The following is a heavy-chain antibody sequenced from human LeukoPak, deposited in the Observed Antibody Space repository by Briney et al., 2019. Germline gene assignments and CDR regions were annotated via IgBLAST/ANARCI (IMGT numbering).Heavy chain of an antibody. D-gene: IGHD3-10*01. CDR3: AQRQGVTGDVFDI. CDR2: IDWDDDK. V-gene: IGHV2-70*11. Sequence: SGPALVKPTQTLTLTFTFSGFSPSTRGMCVSWILQPPGKALEWLDRIDWDDDKYYSTSLKTRLTISKDTSKNQEVLTKTNMDRVDTASYYCAQRQGVTGDVFDIWGQGTMVSVSS. J-gene: IGHJ3*02. CDR1: GFSPSTRGMC.